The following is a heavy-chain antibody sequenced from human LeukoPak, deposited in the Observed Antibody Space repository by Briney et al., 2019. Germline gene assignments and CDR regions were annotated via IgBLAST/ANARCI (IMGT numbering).Heavy chain of an antibody. CDR2: IYSGGST. J-gene: IGHJ4*02. CDR3: ARDISIGSPAAGFDY. D-gene: IGHD6-13*01. CDR1: GFTVSSNY. Sequence: GGSLRLSCAASGFTVSSNYMSWVRQAPGKGLEWASVIYSGGSTYYADSVKGRFTTSRDNSKNTLYLQMNSLRAEDTAVYYCARDISIGSPAAGFDYWGQGTLVTVSS. V-gene: IGHV3-53*01.